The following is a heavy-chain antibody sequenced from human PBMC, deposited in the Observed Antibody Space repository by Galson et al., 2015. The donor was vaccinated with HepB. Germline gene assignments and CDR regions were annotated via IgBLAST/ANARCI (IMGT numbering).Heavy chain of an antibody. CDR1: GFTVSSNY. Sequence: SLRLSCAASGFTVSSNYMNWVRQAPGKGLEWVSVIYSGDSTYSANSVKGRFTISRDNSKNTLYLQMNSLRAEDTAVYYCAREAYDYLWGSYRPYYFDYWGQGTLVTVSS. J-gene: IGHJ4*02. D-gene: IGHD3-16*02. CDR3: AREAYDYLWGSYRPYYFDY. CDR2: IYSGDST. V-gene: IGHV3-53*01.